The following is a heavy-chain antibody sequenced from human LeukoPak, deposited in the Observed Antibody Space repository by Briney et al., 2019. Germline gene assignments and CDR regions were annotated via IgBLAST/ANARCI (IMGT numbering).Heavy chain of an antibody. D-gene: IGHD2-15*01. J-gene: IGHJ4*02. V-gene: IGHV4-38-2*02. Sequence: ASGTLSLTCAVSGYSISSGYYWGWIRQPPGKGLEWIGSIYHSGSTYYNPSLKSRVTISVDTSKNQFSLKLSSVTAADTAVYYCARDDDCSGGSCYSIADYWGQGTLVTVSS. CDR1: GYSISSGYY. CDR2: IYHSGST. CDR3: ARDDDCSGGSCYSIADY.